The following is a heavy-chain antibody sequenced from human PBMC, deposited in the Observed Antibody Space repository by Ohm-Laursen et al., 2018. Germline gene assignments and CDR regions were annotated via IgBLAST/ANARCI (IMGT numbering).Heavy chain of an antibody. Sequence: SETLSLTCTVSGGSISSYYWSWIRQHPGKGLEWIGHTYYSGTTQYNPSLKSRITISVDTSKNQISLKLSSVTAADTAVYYCARGGYNYASRVEYWGQGTLVTVSS. V-gene: IGHV4-59*12. D-gene: IGHD5-18*01. CDR1: GGSISSYY. CDR2: TYYSGTT. CDR3: ARGGYNYASRVEY. J-gene: IGHJ4*02.